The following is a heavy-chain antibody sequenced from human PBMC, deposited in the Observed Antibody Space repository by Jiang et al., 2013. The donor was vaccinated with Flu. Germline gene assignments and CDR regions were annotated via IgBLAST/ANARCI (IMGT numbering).Heavy chain of an antibody. D-gene: IGHD6-13*01. CDR2: IYYSGST. Sequence: PGLVKPSETLSLTCTVSGGSISSYYWSWIRQPPGKGLEWIGYIYYSGSTNYNPSLKSRVTISVDTSKNQFSLKLSSVTAADTAVYYCASPGRGSSWPKLDYWGQGTLVTVSS. V-gene: IGHV4-59*08. J-gene: IGHJ4*02. CDR3: ASPGRGSSWPKLDY. CDR1: GGSISSYY.